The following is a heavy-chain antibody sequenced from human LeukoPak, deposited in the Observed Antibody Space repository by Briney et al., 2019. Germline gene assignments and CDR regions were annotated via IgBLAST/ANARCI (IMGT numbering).Heavy chain of an antibody. Sequence: GASVKVSCTASGYTFTNYDINWVRQATGQGLEWMGWMNPNSGNTGYAQKFQGRVTMTRNTSISTAYMELSRLGSEDTAVYYCARAMGDYGTWYFDVWGRGTLVTVSS. V-gene: IGHV1-8*01. CDR2: MNPNSGNT. CDR3: ARAMGDYGTWYFDV. CDR1: GYTFTNYD. D-gene: IGHD4-17*01. J-gene: IGHJ2*01.